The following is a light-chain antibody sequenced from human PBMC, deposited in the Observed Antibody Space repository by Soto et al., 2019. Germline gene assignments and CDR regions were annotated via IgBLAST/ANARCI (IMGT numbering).Light chain of an antibody. CDR3: QAWDSSTYV. J-gene: IGLJ1*01. Sequence: SYELTQPPSVSVSPGQTASITCFEDKLGDKYACWYQQKPGQSPVLVIYQDSKRPSGIPERFSGSNSGNTATLTISGTQAMDEADYYCQAWDSSTYVFGTGTKLTVL. CDR2: QDS. V-gene: IGLV3-1*01. CDR1: KLGDKY.